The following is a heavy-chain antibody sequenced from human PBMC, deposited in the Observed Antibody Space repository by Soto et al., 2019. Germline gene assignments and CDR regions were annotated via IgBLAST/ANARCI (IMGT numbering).Heavy chain of an antibody. D-gene: IGHD6-13*01. J-gene: IGHJ6*03. CDR2: INAGNGNT. Sequence: ASVKVSCKASGYTFTIFSMHWVRQAPGQRLEWMGWINAGNGNTKYSQKFQGRVTITRDTSASTAYMELSSLRSEDTAVYYCARGTAAACYYYHYMEHWGTATTVTVSS. V-gene: IGHV1-3*01. CDR1: GYTFTIFS. CDR3: ARGTAAACYYYHYMEH.